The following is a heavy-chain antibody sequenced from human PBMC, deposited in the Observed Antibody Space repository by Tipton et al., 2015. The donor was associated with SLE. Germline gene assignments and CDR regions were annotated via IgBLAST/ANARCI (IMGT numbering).Heavy chain of an antibody. CDR2: ISGGGGST. J-gene: IGHJ4*02. D-gene: IGHD2-15*01. CDR3: AKAVPDGSSDYALPLAN. CDR1: GFTFNSYA. Sequence: SLRLSCAASGFTFNSYAMSWVCQAPGKGLEWVSGISGGGGSTYYADSGKGRCTISRDNTKNTQYLQMNSLRAEDAAVYYCAKAVPDGSSDYALPLANWRQRTLVTISS. V-gene: IGHV3-23*01.